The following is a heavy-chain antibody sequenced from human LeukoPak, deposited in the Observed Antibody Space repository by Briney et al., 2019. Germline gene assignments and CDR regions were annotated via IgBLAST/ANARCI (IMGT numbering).Heavy chain of an antibody. Sequence: WETLSLTSTVSGGSMRIYYWSWIRQPAGKGLEWIGRISTSGSTNYNPSLKSRVTMSVDTSKNQFSLRLSSVTAADTAVYYCARVSSAARPPFTFYYMDVWGKGTTVTVSS. J-gene: IGHJ6*03. CDR2: ISTSGST. CDR1: GGSMRIYY. D-gene: IGHD6-6*01. V-gene: IGHV4-4*07. CDR3: ARVSSAARPPFTFYYMDV.